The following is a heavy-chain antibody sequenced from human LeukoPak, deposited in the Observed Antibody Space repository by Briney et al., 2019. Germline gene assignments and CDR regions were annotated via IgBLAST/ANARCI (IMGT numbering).Heavy chain of an antibody. V-gene: IGHV1-69*13. CDR2: IIPILGTA. CDR3: ARGLEYSSGYYFDY. D-gene: IGHD3-22*01. J-gene: IGHJ4*02. Sequence: ASVKVSCKASGGTFSSYAISWVRQAPGQGLEWMGGIIPILGTANYAQKFQGRVTITADESTSTAYMELSSLRSEDTAVYYCARGLEYSSGYYFDYWGQGTLVTVSS. CDR1: GGTFSSYA.